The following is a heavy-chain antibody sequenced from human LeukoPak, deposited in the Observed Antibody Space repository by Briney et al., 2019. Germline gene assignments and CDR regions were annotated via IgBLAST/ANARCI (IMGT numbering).Heavy chain of an antibody. CDR1: GGSISSGNYY. V-gene: IGHV4-30-4*01. Sequence: SETLSLTCTVSGGSISSGNYYWSGIRQPPGKGLEWIGYIFYLGNTYYTPSLKSRVTISVDTSKNQFSLKLSSVTAADTAVYYCAGKYPDHWFDPWGQGTLVTVSS. D-gene: IGHD6-6*01. J-gene: IGHJ5*02. CDR3: AGKYPDHWFDP. CDR2: IFYLGNT.